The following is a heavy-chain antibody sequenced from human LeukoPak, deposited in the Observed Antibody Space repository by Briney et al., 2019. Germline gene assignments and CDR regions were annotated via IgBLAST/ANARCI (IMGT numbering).Heavy chain of an antibody. CDR3: ARDPIRITMIVVPRWAFDI. J-gene: IGHJ3*02. Sequence: SETLSLTCTVSGGSISSSSYYWGWIRQPPGKGLEWIGSIYYSGSTYYNPSLKSRVTISVDTSKNQFSLKLSSVTAADTAVYYCARDPIRITMIVVPRWAFDIWGQGTMDTVSS. CDR2: IYYSGST. D-gene: IGHD3-22*01. CDR1: GGSISSSSYY. V-gene: IGHV4-39*07.